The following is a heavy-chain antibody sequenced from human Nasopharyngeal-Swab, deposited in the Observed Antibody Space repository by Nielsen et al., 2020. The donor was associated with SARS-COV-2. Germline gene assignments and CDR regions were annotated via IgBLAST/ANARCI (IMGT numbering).Heavy chain of an antibody. D-gene: IGHD1-26*01. CDR3: ARDVAIVGATLEN. V-gene: IGHV3-48*02. CDR2: ISSSSSTS. J-gene: IGHJ4*02. Sequence: VRQMPGKGLEWVAYISSSSSTSYYADSVEGRFTISRDNPKNSLYLQMNSLRDEDTALYYCARDVAIVGATLENWGQGTPVTVSS.